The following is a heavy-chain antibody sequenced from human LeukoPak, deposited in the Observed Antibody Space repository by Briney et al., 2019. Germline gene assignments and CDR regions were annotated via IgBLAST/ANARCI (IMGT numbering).Heavy chain of an antibody. CDR1: GFTFSSYS. J-gene: IGHJ4*02. D-gene: IGHD6-19*01. CDR3: ARAYLSGWLRTGVTHFDY. V-gene: IGHV3-21*01. CDR2: ISSSSSYI. Sequence: GGSLRLSCAASGFTFSSYSMNWVRQAPGKGVEWVSSISSSSSYIYYADSVKGRFTISRDNAKNSLYLHMDSLRAEDTAVYYCARAYLSGWLRTGVTHFDYWGQGTLVTVSS.